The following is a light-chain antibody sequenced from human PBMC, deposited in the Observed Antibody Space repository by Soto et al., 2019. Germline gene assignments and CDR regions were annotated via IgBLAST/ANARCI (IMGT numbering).Light chain of an antibody. V-gene: IGKV1-5*01. CDR1: QTINNW. Sequence: IQMTQSPSTLSASVGDRVTITCRASQTINNWLAWYQQKPGKAPNLLIYDASILESGVPSRFSGSGSGTEFTLTISSLQPDDFATYYCQQYSNYSPWTFGQGTKVEIK. CDR3: QQYSNYSPWT. CDR2: DAS. J-gene: IGKJ1*01.